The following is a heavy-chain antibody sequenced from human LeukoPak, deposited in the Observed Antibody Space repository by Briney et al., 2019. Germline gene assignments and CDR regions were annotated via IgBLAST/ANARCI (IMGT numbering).Heavy chain of an antibody. CDR1: GFTFSNYW. CDR2: VITDGTMA. V-gene: IGHV3-74*01. D-gene: IGHD3-16*02. CDR3: AKDSAITFGGVIDY. J-gene: IGHJ4*02. Sequence: GGSLRLSCAASGFTFSNYWMHWVRQAPGKGLVWVSHVITDGTMANYADSVKGRFTISRDNSKNTLYLQMNSLRAEDTAVYYCAKDSAITFGGVIDYWGQGTLVTVSS.